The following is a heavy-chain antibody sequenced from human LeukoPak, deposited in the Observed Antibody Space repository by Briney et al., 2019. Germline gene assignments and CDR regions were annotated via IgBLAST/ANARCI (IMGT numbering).Heavy chain of an antibody. CDR2: ISAYNGNT. J-gene: IGHJ4*02. CDR1: GYTFTSYG. Sequence: ASVKVSCKASGYTFTSYGISWVRQAPGQGLEWMGWISAYNGNTNYAQKLQGRVTMTTDTSTSTAYMELRSLRSDDTAVYYCARDLNWGAAAGWFDYWGQGTLVTVSS. D-gene: IGHD6-13*01. CDR3: ARDLNWGAAAGWFDY. V-gene: IGHV1-18*04.